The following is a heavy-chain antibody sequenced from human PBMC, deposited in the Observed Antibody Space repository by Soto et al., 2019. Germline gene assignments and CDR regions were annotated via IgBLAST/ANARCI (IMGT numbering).Heavy chain of an antibody. V-gene: IGHV3-23*01. J-gene: IGHJ3*02. CDR2: ISGSGGST. D-gene: IGHD2-2*01. CDR3: AKHALVVVSAAKDGRSWFLDAFDI. CDR1: GFTFSSYA. Sequence: GGSLRLSCAASGFTFSSYAMSWVRQAPGKGLEWVSAISGSGGSTYYADSVKGRFTISRDNSKNTLYLKMNSLRAEDMHVYYCAKHALVVVSAAKDGRSWFLDAFDIWGQGTMVTVSS.